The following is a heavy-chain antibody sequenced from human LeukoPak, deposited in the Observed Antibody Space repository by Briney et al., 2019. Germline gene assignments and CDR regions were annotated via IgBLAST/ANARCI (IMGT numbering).Heavy chain of an antibody. CDR3: ARSVGSYYGDL. Sequence: PGGSLSLSCAASGFTFSTYTMSWVRQAPGKGLDWVSSITSSSSFTYYADSVKGRFTISRDNAKNSLYLQMNSLRVEDTAVYYCARSVGSYYGDLWGQGTLVTVSS. CDR2: ITSSSSFT. D-gene: IGHD4-17*01. CDR1: GFTFSTYT. V-gene: IGHV3-21*01. J-gene: IGHJ4*01.